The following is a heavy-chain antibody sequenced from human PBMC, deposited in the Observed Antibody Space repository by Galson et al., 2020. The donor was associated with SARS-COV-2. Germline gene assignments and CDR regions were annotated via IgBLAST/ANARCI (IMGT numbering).Heavy chain of an antibody. J-gene: IGHJ3*02. Sequence: LSLTCAASGFTFSSYWMSWVRQAPGKGLEWVANIKQDGSEKYYVDSVKGRFTISRDNAKNSLYLQMNSLRAEDTAVYYCARDRLYDAFDIWGQGTMVTVSS. CDR3: ARDRLYDAFDI. CDR2: IKQDGSEK. D-gene: IGHD6-6*01. V-gene: IGHV3-7*05. CDR1: GFTFSSYW.